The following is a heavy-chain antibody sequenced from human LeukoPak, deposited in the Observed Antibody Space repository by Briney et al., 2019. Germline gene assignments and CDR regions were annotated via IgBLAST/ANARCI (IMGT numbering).Heavy chain of an antibody. CDR3: VRGYSSFDP. D-gene: IGHD2-21*01. CDR2: IHYSGST. J-gene: IGHJ5*02. V-gene: IGHV4-59*01. CDR1: GGSISTYY. Sequence: PSETLSLTCTISGGSISTYYWSWIRQSPGKGLEWIGYIHYSGSTNYNPSLKSRVTISIDTSKKNFSLNLSSVTAADTAVYYCVRGYSSFDPWGQGALVTVSS.